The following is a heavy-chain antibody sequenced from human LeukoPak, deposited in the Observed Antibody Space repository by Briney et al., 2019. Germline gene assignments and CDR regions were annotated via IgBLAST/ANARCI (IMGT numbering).Heavy chain of an antibody. CDR2: IYYSGST. CDR1: GGSISSGDYY. CDR3: ARDLLNEGNHLDY. V-gene: IGHV4-30-4*01. D-gene: IGHD4-23*01. J-gene: IGHJ4*02. Sequence: PSQTLSLTCTVSGGSISSGDYYWSWIRQPPGKGLEWIGYIYYSGSTYYNPSLKSRVTISVDTSKNQFSLKLSSVTAADTAVYYCARDLLNEGNHLDYWGQGTLVTVSS.